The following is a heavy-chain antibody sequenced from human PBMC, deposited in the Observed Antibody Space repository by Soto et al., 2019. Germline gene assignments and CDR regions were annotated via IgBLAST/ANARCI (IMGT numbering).Heavy chain of an antibody. D-gene: IGHD5-12*01. V-gene: IGHV1-3*04. J-gene: IGHJ4*02. CDR3: ARAISGYVT. CDR1: GINYNTYA. Sequence: QVQLVQSGAEMKKPGASVRVSCKTSGINYNTYAIHWVRQAPGQGLEWMGWINTGNGDIRYSQNFQGRVTLTRDTSASTVYMDLDSLKSEDTGLYFCARAISGYVTWGQGTLVTVSS. CDR2: INTGNGDI.